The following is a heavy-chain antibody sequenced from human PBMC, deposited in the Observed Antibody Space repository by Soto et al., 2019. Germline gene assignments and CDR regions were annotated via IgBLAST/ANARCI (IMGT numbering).Heavy chain of an antibody. CDR3: ARGSDVDGILGELSRIGTPLGY. D-gene: IGHD3-16*02. Sequence: QVQLVQSGAEVKKPGASVKVSCKASGYTFTSYGISWVRQAPGQGLEWMGWISAYNGNTNYAQKLQGRVTMTTDTSTSTAYMELRSLRSDDTAVYYCARGSDVDGILGELSRIGTPLGYWGQGTLVTVSS. CDR2: ISAYNGNT. J-gene: IGHJ4*02. CDR1: GYTFTSYG. V-gene: IGHV1-18*04.